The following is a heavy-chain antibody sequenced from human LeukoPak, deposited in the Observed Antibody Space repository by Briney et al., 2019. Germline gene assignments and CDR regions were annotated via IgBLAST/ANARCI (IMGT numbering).Heavy chain of an antibody. CDR2: ISPSGDIT. CDR1: GFIFSSHG. Sequence: GGSLRLSCAASGFIFSSHGMNWVRQAPGKGLEWVSGISPSGDITYYADSVKGRFTISRDNAKNSLYLQMNSLRAEDTAVYYCASNHVGRGIQLWSTLLYWFDYWGQGTLVTVSS. J-gene: IGHJ4*02. D-gene: IGHD5-18*01. CDR3: ASNHVGRGIQLWSTLLYWFDY. V-gene: IGHV3-48*01.